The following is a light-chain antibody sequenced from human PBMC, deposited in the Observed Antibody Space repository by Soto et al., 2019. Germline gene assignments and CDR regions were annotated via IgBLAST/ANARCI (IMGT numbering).Light chain of an antibody. CDR1: QSVSSY. V-gene: IGKV3-11*01. CDR3: QLRSNSSPLVT. J-gene: IGKJ3*01. Sequence: EIVLTQSPATLSLSPGERATISCRASQSVSSYLAWYQQKPGQAPRLLIYDASNSATGMPARFSGSGSGTDVALTISIFQPEIDGSYNLQLRSNSSPLVTFGPETKVDI. CDR2: DAS.